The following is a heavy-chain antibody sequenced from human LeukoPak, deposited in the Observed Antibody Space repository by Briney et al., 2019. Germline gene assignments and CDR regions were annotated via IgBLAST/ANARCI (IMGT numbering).Heavy chain of an antibody. CDR3: ARADSGSYNY. J-gene: IGHJ4*02. CDR1: GGSISSSSYY. Sequence: SSETLSLTCTASGGSISSSSYYWGWIRQPPGKGLEWIGSIYYSGSTYYNPSLKSRVTISVDTSKNQFSLKLSSVTAADTAVYYCARADSGSYNYWGQGTLVTVSS. CDR2: IYYSGST. D-gene: IGHD1-26*01. V-gene: IGHV4-39*07.